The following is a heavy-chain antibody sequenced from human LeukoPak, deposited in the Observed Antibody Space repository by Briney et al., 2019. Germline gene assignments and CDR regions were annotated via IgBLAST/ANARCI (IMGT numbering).Heavy chain of an antibody. J-gene: IGHJ6*03. D-gene: IGHD3-10*01. CDR1: GGSISSGGYY. Sequence: SETLSLTCTVSGGSISSGGYYWSWIRQPPGKGLEWIGYIYHSGSTYYHPSLKSRVTISVDRSKNQFSLKLSSVTAADTAVYYCAGSLITMVRGYYYYMDVWGKGTTVTVSS. CDR3: AGSLITMVRGYYYYMDV. CDR2: IYHSGST. V-gene: IGHV4-30-2*01.